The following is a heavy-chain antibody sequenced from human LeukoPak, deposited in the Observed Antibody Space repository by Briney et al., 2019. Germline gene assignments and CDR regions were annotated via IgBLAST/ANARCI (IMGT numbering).Heavy chain of an antibody. D-gene: IGHD3-10*01. CDR2: ISYSGSGT. J-gene: IGHJ1*01. V-gene: IGHV3-23*01. CDR3: AKTFYSGSGSVLPHH. CDR1: GFTFSSSA. Sequence: GGSLRLSCAASGFTFSSSAMAWVRHAPGKGLEWVSTISYSGSGTYYADSVKGRFTISRDNSENTVYLQMTSLRVEDTAEYYCAKTFYSGSGSVLPHHWGQGTLVTVSS.